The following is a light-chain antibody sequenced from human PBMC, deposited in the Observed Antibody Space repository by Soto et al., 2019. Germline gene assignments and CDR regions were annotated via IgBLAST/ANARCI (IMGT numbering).Light chain of an antibody. CDR2: AAS. J-gene: IGKJ4*01. Sequence: IQFTPSPSCLSASFAYIVTITCLSIQCISNYLAWYQQKPGKAPKLLIYAASTLQSGVPSRFSGSGSGTEFTLTISSLQPEDFATYYCQQLNEYPTDTFGGGTKVDIK. V-gene: IGKV1-9*01. CDR3: QQLNEYPTDT. CDR1: QCISNY.